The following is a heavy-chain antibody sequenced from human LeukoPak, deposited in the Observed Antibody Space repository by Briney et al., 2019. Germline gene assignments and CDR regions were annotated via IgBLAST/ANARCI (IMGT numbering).Heavy chain of an antibody. CDR2: ISSSGSTI. CDR3: ARRAVAGYYFDY. J-gene: IGHJ4*02. V-gene: IGHV3-11*01. Sequence: PGRSLRLSCAASGFTFSDYYMSWIRQAPGKGLEWVSYISSSGSTIYYADSVKGRFTISRDNAKNSLYLQMNSLRAEDTAVYYCARRAVAGYYFDYWGQGTLVTVSS. CDR1: GFTFSDYY. D-gene: IGHD6-19*01.